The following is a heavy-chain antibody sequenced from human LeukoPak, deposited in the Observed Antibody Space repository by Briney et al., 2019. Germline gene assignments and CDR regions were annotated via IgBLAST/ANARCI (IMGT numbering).Heavy chain of an antibody. D-gene: IGHD1-26*01. CDR2: IYYSGST. CDR3: AREASGSFDY. Sequence: KPSETLSLTCTVSAHSISSSSYYGGWSRQPPGKGPVLIGSIYYSGSTYYNPSVKSRVTISVDTSKNQSSLKLSSVTAADTAVYYCAREASGSFDYWGQGTLVTVSS. CDR1: AHSISSSSYY. J-gene: IGHJ4*02. V-gene: IGHV4-39*02.